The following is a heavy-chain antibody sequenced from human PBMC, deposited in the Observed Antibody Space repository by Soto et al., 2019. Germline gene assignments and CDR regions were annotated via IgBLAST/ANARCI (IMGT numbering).Heavy chain of an antibody. D-gene: IGHD6-13*01. CDR2: IWYDGSNK. Sequence: GGSLRLSCAASGFTFSSYGMHWVRQAPGKGLEWVAVIWYDGSNKYYADSVKGRFTISRDNSKNTLYLQMNSLRAEDTAVYYRARGPRGAAAGTLTHFDYWGQGTLVTVSS. V-gene: IGHV3-33*01. J-gene: IGHJ4*02. CDR1: GFTFSSYG. CDR3: ARGPRGAAAGTLTHFDY.